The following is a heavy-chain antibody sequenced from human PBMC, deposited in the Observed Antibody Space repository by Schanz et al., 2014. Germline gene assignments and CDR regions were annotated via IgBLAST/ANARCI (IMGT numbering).Heavy chain of an antibody. CDR2: ISSSTNTI. V-gene: IGHV3-11*01. CDR1: GFSLSDFY. CDR3: GRDGQVFYSSGWYGTYSDH. J-gene: IGHJ4*02. D-gene: IGHD6-19*01. Sequence: QVQLVESGGGLVKPGGSLRLSCAASGFSLSDFYMSWFRQAPGKGLEWISYISSSTNTIYYADSVKGRFTISRDNAKNSLFLQMNRLRAEDTAVYYCGRDGQVFYSSGWYGTYSDHWGQGTLVTISS.